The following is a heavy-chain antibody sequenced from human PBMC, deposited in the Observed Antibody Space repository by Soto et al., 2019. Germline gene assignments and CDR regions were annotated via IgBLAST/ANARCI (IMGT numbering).Heavy chain of an antibody. D-gene: IGHD6-19*01. J-gene: IGHJ4*02. CDR1: GFTFSSYA. CDR2: ISGSGGST. V-gene: IGHV3-23*01. Sequence: ETLSLSCAASGFTFSSYAMSWVRQAPGKGLEWVSAISGSGGSTYYADSVKGRFTISRDNSKNTLYLQMNSLRAEDTAVYYCAKVQWLVSPPLFDYWGQGTLVTVSS. CDR3: AKVQWLVSPPLFDY.